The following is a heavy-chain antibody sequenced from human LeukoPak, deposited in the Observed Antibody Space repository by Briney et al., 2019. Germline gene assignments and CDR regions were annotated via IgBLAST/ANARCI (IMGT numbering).Heavy chain of an antibody. Sequence: SETLSLTCTGSGGSISSYYWSWIRQPPGKGLEWFGYIYYSGSTNYNPSLRSGVTISVDTSKNQFSLMLSSVTAADTAVYYWARWGDMVRGPNFDYWGQGTLVTVSS. CDR1: GGSISSYY. CDR3: ARWGDMVRGPNFDY. D-gene: IGHD3-10*01. J-gene: IGHJ4*02. CDR2: IYYSGST. V-gene: IGHV4-59*01.